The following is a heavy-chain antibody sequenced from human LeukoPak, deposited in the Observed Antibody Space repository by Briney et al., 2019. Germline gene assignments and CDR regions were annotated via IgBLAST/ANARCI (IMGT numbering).Heavy chain of an antibody. V-gene: IGHV3-33*01. D-gene: IGHD3-3*01. CDR2: IWYDGSNE. CDR1: GFNFDPYG. CDR3: VGDLDSNDFWSGYCPDAFDT. J-gene: IGHJ3*02. Sequence: GGSLRLPCAASGFNFDPYGMHWVRQAPGKGLEWVAVIWYDGSNEYYADSVKGRFAISRDNSRNTLYLQMNRLRAEDTAVYYCVGDLDSNDFWSGYCPDAFDTWGQGTVVSVSS.